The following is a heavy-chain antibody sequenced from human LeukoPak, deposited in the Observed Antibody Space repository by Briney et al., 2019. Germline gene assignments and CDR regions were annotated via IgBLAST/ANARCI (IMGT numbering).Heavy chain of an antibody. CDR1: GGSISSYY. CDR3: ARGADSSGYYSIFYFDY. J-gene: IGHJ4*02. CDR2: IYYSGRT. Sequence: PSETLSLTCTVSGGSISSYYWSWIRQPPGKGLEWIGYIYYSGRTKYNPSLKSRVTISVDTSKNQFSLKLSSVTAADTAVYYCARGADSSGYYSIFYFDYWGQGTLVTVSS. V-gene: IGHV4-59*01. D-gene: IGHD3-22*01.